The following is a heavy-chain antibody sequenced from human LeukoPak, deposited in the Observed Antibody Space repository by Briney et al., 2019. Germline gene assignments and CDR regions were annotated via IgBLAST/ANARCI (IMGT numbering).Heavy chain of an antibody. J-gene: IGHJ4*02. D-gene: IGHD5-18*01. V-gene: IGHV3-48*03. Sequence: GGSLRLSCAASGFTFSSYAMHWVRQAPGKGLEWVSYISSSDSTIYYADSVKGRFTISRDNAKNSLFPQMNSLRVEDTAVYYCARGDTAMVDYWGQGTLVTVSS. CDR2: ISSSDSTI. CDR1: GFTFSSYA. CDR3: ARGDTAMVDY.